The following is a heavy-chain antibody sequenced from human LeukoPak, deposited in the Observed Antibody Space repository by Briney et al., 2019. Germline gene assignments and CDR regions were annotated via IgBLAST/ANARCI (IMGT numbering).Heavy chain of an antibody. J-gene: IGHJ4*02. CDR2: IRSKAYGRTT. Sequence: GGSLTLSCTVSGFTFGDYTMSWFRQPQGQGLGWVGFIRSKAYGRTTEYAASVKGRFTISRDASNSFSYLQMTSPKTEDTAVYYCTRYYNFWSGYYPPDYWGQGTLVTVSS. V-gene: IGHV3-49*03. D-gene: IGHD3-3*01. CDR3: TRYYNFWSGYYPPDY. CDR1: GFTFGDYT.